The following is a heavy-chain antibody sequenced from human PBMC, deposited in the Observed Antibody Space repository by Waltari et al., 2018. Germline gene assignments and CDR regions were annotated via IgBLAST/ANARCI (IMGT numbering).Heavy chain of an antibody. D-gene: IGHD1-26*01. V-gene: IGHV4-59*12. CDR2: IYYSGST. CDR1: GGSISSYH. J-gene: IGHJ3*02. Sequence: QVQLQESGPGLVKPSETLSLTCTVSGGSISSYHWSWIRQPPGKGLEWIGYIYYSGSTNYNPSLKSRFTISVDTSKNQFSLNLSSVTAADTAVYYCARAAFSGSTRSAFDIWGQGTMVTVSS. CDR3: ARAAFSGSTRSAFDI.